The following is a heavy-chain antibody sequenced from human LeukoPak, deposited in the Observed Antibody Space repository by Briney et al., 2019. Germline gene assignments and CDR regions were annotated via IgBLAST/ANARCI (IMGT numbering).Heavy chain of an antibody. D-gene: IGHD3-22*01. CDR3: ASSRYDSSGYYGIIAY. Sequence: GGSLRLSCAASGFTFSNYWMSWVRQAPGKGLEWVANINQDSSEKYYVDSVKGRFTISRDNAKNSLYLQMNSLRAEDTAVYYCASSRYDSSGYYGIIAYWGQGTLVTVSP. V-gene: IGHV3-7*01. CDR2: INQDSSEK. CDR1: GFTFSNYW. J-gene: IGHJ4*02.